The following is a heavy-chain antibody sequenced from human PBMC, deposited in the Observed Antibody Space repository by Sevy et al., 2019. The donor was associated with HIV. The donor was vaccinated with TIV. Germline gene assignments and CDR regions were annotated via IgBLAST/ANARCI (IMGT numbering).Heavy chain of an antibody. Sequence: GGSLRLSCAASGFTFSSYAMHWVRQAPGKGLEWVAVISYDGSNKYYADSVKGRFTISRDNSKNTLYLQMNSLRAEDTAVYYCARGPGGGWYGYWCQGTLVTVSS. CDR2: ISYDGSNK. V-gene: IGHV3-30-3*01. J-gene: IGHJ4*02. D-gene: IGHD6-19*01. CDR3: ARGPGGGWYGY. CDR1: GFTFSSYA.